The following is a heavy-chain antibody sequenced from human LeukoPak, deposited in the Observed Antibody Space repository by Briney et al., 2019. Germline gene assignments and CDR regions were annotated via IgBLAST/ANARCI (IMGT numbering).Heavy chain of an antibody. CDR2: IYPGDSSA. Sequence: GESLKISCKGSGYSFTSYRIGWVRQMPGKGLEWMGIIYPGDSSAMYSPSFQGQVTISVDTSINTAYLQWSSLKASDTAMYYCTRPSYYYTSGSDYRPDQPDYWGQGTLVTVSS. V-gene: IGHV5-51*01. CDR1: GYSFTSYR. CDR3: TRPSYYYTSGSDYRPDQPDY. D-gene: IGHD3-10*01. J-gene: IGHJ4*02.